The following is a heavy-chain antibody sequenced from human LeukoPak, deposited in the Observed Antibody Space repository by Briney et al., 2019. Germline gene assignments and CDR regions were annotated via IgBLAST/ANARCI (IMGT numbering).Heavy chain of an antibody. J-gene: IGHJ4*02. D-gene: IGHD3-22*01. Sequence: ASVKVSCKASGYTFTGYYMHWVRQAPGQGLEWMGWISAYNGNTNYAQKLQGRVTMTTDTSTTTAYMELRSLRSDDTAVYYCARGPTYYYDSSGYSYFDYWGQGTLVTVSS. V-gene: IGHV1-18*04. CDR3: ARGPTYYYDSSGYSYFDY. CDR2: ISAYNGNT. CDR1: GYTFTGYY.